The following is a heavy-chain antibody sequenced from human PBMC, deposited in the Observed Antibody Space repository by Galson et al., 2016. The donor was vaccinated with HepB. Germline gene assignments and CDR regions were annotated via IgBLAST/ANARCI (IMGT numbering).Heavy chain of an antibody. CDR3: ARSPSPYCGGGTCSPI. CDR1: GGSISSSHYY. V-gene: IGHV4-39*01. CDR2: IYYSGNT. D-gene: IGHD2-15*01. J-gene: IGHJ3*02. Sequence: SETLSLTCTVSGGSISSSHYYWGWIRQPPGKGLEWIASIYYSGNTYSNPSLKSRVTISVDTSKNQFSLNLSSVAAADTAVYYCARSPSPYCGGGTCSPIWGQGTTVTVSS.